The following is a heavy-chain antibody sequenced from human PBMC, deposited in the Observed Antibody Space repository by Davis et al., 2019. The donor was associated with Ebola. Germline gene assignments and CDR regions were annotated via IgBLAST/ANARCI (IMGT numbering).Heavy chain of an antibody. CDR1: GFTFSDYY. Sequence: PGGSLRLSCAASGFTFSDYYMSWIRQAPGKGLEWVSYISSSCSTIYYADSVKGRFTISRDNAKNSLYLQMNSLRAENTAVYYCAKEPLSIAAAIWDYWGQGTLVTVSS. D-gene: IGHD6-13*01. CDR2: ISSSCSTI. CDR3: AKEPLSIAAAIWDY. J-gene: IGHJ4*02. V-gene: IGHV3-11*01.